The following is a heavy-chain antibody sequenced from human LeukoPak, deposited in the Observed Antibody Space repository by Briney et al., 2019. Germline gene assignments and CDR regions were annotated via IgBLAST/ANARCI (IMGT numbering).Heavy chain of an antibody. Sequence: GGSLKLSCAASGFTFSGSAMHWVRQASGKGLEWVGRIRSKANSYATAYAASVKGRFTISRDDSKNTAYLQMNSLKNEDTAVYYCTTSHSSGYEPSKTGGQGTLVTVSS. D-gene: IGHD3-22*01. J-gene: IGHJ4*02. CDR2: IRSKANSYAT. V-gene: IGHV3-73*01. CDR1: GFTFSGSA. CDR3: TTSHSSGYEPSKT.